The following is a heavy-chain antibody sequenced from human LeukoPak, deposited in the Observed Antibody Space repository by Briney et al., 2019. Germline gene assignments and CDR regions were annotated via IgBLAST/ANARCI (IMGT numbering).Heavy chain of an antibody. J-gene: IGHJ4*02. CDR2: IFYSGST. CDR1: GGSIRSSYYY. CDR3: ARPINYYFDY. V-gene: IGHV4-39*01. Sequence: PSETLSLTCTVSGGSIRSSYYYWGWIRQPPGQGLEWIASIFYSGSTYYNPSLKSRVTISVDTSKNQFSLKLSSVTAADTAVYYCARPINYYFDYWGQGTLVTVSS. D-gene: IGHD1-20*01.